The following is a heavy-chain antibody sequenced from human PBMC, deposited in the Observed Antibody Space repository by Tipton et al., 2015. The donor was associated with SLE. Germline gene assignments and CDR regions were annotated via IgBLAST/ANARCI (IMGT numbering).Heavy chain of an antibody. D-gene: IGHD6-19*01. CDR3: AGLSSVAAP. Sequence: TLSLTCSVSGGSVTTYYWSWIRQPPGKRLEWIGYIYYGGNPNYNPSLKSRVTISVDASKNQFSLKMSSMTAADTAVYYCAGLSSVAAPWGQGTLVTVSS. CDR1: GGSVTTYY. CDR2: IYYGGNP. J-gene: IGHJ5*02. V-gene: IGHV4-59*02.